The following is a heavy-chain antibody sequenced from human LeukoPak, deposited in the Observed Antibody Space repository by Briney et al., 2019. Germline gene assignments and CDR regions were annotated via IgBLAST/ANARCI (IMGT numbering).Heavy chain of an antibody. CDR1: GGSISSYY. J-gene: IGHJ5*02. CDR2: IYTSGST. Sequence: SETLSLTCTVSGGSISSYYWSWIRQPAGKGLEWIGCIYTSGSTNYNPSLKSRVTMSVDTSKNQFSLKLSSVTAADTAVYYCAREHSSSWYAVGWFDPWGQGTLVTVSS. D-gene: IGHD6-13*01. V-gene: IGHV4-4*07. CDR3: AREHSSSWYAVGWFDP.